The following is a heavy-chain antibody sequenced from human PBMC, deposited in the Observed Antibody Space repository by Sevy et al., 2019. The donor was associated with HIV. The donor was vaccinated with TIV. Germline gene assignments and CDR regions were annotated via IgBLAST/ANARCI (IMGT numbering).Heavy chain of an antibody. D-gene: IGHD1-26*01. CDR2: FDPEDGET. V-gene: IGHV1-24*01. J-gene: IGHJ3*02. CDR3: ATASGSYQLRGDAFDI. CDR1: GYTLTELS. Sequence: ASVKVSCKVSGYTLTELSMHWVRQAPGKGLEWMGGFDPEDGETIYAQKFQGRVTMTEDTSTDTAYMELSSLRSEDTVVYYCATASGSYQLRGDAFDIWGQGTMVTVSS.